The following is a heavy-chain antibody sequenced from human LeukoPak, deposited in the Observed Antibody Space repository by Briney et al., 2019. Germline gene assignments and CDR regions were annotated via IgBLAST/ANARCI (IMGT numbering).Heavy chain of an antibody. J-gene: IGHJ4*02. CDR1: GFTFSSYS. D-gene: IGHD6-19*01. CDR2: MSYDGSKK. CDR3: ARDAVAGGTLTFDY. V-gene: IGHV3-30*03. Sequence: PGGSLRLSCAASGFTFSSYSMNWVRQAPGKGLEWVIDMSYDGSKKFYADSVKGRFTISRDNSKNTLYLQMNSLRAEDTAVYYCARDAVAGGTLTFDYWGQGTLVTVSS.